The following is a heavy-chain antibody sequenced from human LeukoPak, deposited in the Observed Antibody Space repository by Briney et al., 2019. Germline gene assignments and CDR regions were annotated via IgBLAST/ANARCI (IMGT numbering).Heavy chain of an antibody. D-gene: IGHD6-6*01. CDR3: ARGGPLPSSSTSSEYYLDY. V-gene: IGHV1-18*01. J-gene: IGHJ4*02. CDR1: GYAFINYG. CDR2: RNIYNGNT. Sequence: ASVKVSCKASGYAFINYGISWVRQAPGQGLEWMGWRNIYNGNTDYTLQGRVTMTKDTSTSTAYMELRSLRSDDTVVYYCARGGPLPSSSTSSEYYLDYWGQGTLVTVSS.